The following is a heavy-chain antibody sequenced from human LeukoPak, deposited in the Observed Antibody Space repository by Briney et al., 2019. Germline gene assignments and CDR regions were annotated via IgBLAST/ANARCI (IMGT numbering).Heavy chain of an antibody. J-gene: IGHJ2*01. V-gene: IGHV4-34*01. CDR1: SGSLSGYY. CDR2: ITHSGSP. D-gene: IGHD2-8*01. Sequence: SETLSLTCGVSSGSLSGYYWRWIRQPPGGGLEWLWEITHSGSPNYNPALKSRGTISGETTKKQFSLNLKSVPAAETAAYYCGRGVDGWGRGTPVTVSS. CDR3: GRGVDG.